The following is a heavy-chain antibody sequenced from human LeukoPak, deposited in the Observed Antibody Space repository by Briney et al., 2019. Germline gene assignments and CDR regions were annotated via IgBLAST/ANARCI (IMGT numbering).Heavy chain of an antibody. CDR1: GFTFSSYA. Sequence: GGSLRLSCAGSGFTFSSYAMSWVRQAPGKGLEWVSVIYSDGRTYYAGSVKGRFTVSRDNSKNTLYLQMNSPRAEDTAVYYCARASYYYQSSGYYGFDYWGQGTLVTVSS. J-gene: IGHJ4*02. V-gene: IGHV3-53*01. CDR3: ARASYYYQSSGYYGFDY. D-gene: IGHD3-22*01. CDR2: IYSDGRT.